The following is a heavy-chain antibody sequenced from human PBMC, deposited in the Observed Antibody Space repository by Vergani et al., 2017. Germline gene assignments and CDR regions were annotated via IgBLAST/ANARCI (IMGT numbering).Heavy chain of an antibody. CDR1: GGSISSYY. V-gene: IGHV4-59*01. D-gene: IGHD2-15*01. CDR2: IYYSGST. CDR3: SRVERAAGSPDYFDY. J-gene: IGHJ4*02. Sequence: QVQLQESGPGLVKPSETLSLTCSVSGGSISSYYWSWIRQPPGKGLEWIGYIYYSGSTNYSPSLTSRITISVDTSKNQFSLTLTSMTAADTAVYYCSRVERAAGSPDYFDYWGQGILVTVSS.